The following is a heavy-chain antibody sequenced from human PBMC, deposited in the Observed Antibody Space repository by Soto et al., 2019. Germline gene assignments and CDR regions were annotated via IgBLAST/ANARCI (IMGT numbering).Heavy chain of an antibody. CDR3: AKNPGYYYDSTGYHFDY. Sequence: CLSISCATSGCTFRIYVMHWVRQAPNKRLDWVAVISYDGSNKYYADSVKGRFTISRDNSKNTLYLQMNSLRAEDTAVYYCAKNPGYYYDSTGYHFDYWAQGTLVTVS. J-gene: IGHJ4*02. V-gene: IGHV3-30-3*01. D-gene: IGHD3-22*01. CDR2: ISYDGSNK. CDR1: GCTFRIYV.